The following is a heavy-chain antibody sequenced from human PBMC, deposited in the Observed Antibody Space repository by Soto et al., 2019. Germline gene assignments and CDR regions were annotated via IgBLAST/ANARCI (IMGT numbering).Heavy chain of an antibody. J-gene: IGHJ4*02. CDR3: ARGGFSTTWRAAY. D-gene: IGHD2-2*01. Sequence: GGSLRLSCAASAFTFRDYAMHWVRRAPGKGLQWVASVWFDGSSKYYADSVMGRFTISRDNYRNTLYLQMNSLRAEDSAIYYCARGGFSTTWRAAYWGQGTQVTVSS. V-gene: IGHV3-33*01. CDR1: AFTFRDYA. CDR2: VWFDGSSK.